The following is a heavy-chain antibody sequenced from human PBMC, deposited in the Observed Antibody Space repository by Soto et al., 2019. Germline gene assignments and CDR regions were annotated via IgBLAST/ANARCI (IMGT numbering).Heavy chain of an antibody. J-gene: IGHJ5*02. CDR3: AADRGYL. CDR1: GFTFTSSS. D-gene: IGHD3-10*01. V-gene: IGHV1-58*01. Sequence: QMQLVQSGPEVKKPGTSVKVSCKASGFTFTSSSVQWVRQARGRGLEWIGWIVVGTGDIKYAQKFQERVTFDRDISTAAAYMEVSSVTAGATAVYYCAADRGYLWGQGTVVTVSS. CDR2: IVVGTGDI.